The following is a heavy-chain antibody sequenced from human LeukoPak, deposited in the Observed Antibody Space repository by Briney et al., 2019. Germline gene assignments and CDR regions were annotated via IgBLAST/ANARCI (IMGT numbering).Heavy chain of an antibody. J-gene: IGHJ4*02. CDR1: GYTFTSYG. CDR2: ISAYNGNT. CDR3: ASGGYYDILTGYYALDY. D-gene: IGHD3-9*01. Sequence: ASVKVSCKASGYTFTSYGISWVRQAPGQGLEWMGWISAYNGNTNYAQKLQGRVTMTTDTSTSTAYMELRSLRSEDTAVYYCASGGYYDILTGYYALDYWGQGTLVTVSS. V-gene: IGHV1-18*01.